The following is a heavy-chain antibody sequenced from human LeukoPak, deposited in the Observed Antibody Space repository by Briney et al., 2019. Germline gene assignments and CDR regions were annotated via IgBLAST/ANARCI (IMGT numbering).Heavy chain of an antibody. CDR1: GYSFTSYW. V-gene: IGHV5-51*01. J-gene: IGHJ3*02. D-gene: IGHD2-15*01. CDR3: ARQAVILGSYHHSDTDLDI. CDR2: IYPGDSDT. Sequence: GESLKISCKGSGYSFTSYWIGWVRQMPGKGLEWMGIIYPGDSDTRYSPSFQGQVTISADKSISTAYLQWSSLKASDTAMYYCARQAVILGSYHHSDTDLDIWGQGTMVTVPS.